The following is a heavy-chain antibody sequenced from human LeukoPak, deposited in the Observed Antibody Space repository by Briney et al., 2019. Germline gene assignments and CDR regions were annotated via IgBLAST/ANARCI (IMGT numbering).Heavy chain of an antibody. J-gene: IGHJ6*02. D-gene: IGHD6-6*01. CDR2: IIPIFGIA. V-gene: IGHV1-69*04. CDR1: GGTFSSYV. CDR3: ARDSSSIAARPDYYYGMDV. Sequence: SVKVSCKASGGTFSSYVISWVRQAPGQGLEWMGRIIPIFGIANYAQKFQGRVTITADKSTSTAYMELSSLRSEDTAVYYCARDSSSIAARPDYYYGMDVWGQGTTVTVSS.